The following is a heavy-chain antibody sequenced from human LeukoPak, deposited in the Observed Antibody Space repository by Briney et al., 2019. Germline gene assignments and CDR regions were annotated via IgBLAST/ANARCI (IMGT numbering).Heavy chain of an antibody. CDR2: IGIDSGNT. D-gene: IGHD3-16*01. Sequence: GGSLRLSCAASGFTFSDYSMNWVRQAPGKGLEWISYIGIDSGNTNYADSVKGRFTISGDEAKNSLYLQMNSLRAEDTAVYYCARDWGYYYYYGMDVWGQGTTVTVSS. V-gene: IGHV3-48*01. J-gene: IGHJ6*02. CDR3: ARDWGYYYYYGMDV. CDR1: GFTFSDYS.